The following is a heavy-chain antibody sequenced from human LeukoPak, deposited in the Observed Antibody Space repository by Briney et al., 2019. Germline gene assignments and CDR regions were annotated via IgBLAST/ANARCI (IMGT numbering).Heavy chain of an antibody. CDR3: ARGPLGYCSGGSCYRRWFDP. D-gene: IGHD2-15*01. Sequence: SVKVSCKASGGTFSSYAVSWVRQAPGQGLEWMGGIIPIFGTANYAQKFQGRVTITADESTSTAYMELSSLRSEDTAVYYCARGPLGYCSGGSCYRRWFDPWGQGTLVTVSS. CDR1: GGTFSSYA. V-gene: IGHV1-69*13. CDR2: IIPIFGTA. J-gene: IGHJ5*02.